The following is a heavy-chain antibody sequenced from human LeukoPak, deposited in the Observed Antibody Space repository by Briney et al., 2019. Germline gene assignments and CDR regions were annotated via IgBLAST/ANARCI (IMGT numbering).Heavy chain of an antibody. CDR1: GYTFTSYG. Sequence: ASVKVSCKASGYTFTSYGISWVRQAPGQGLEWMGWISAYNGNTNYAQKLQGRVTMTTDTSTSTAYMELRSLRSDDTAVYYCARVPSNYYDSSGYYYATFDYWGQGTLVTVSS. D-gene: IGHD3-22*01. CDR2: ISAYNGNT. CDR3: ARVPSNYYDSSGYYYATFDY. V-gene: IGHV1-18*01. J-gene: IGHJ4*02.